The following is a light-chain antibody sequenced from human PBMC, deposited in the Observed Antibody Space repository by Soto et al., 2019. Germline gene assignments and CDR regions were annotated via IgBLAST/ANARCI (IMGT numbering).Light chain of an antibody. CDR1: SSNIGAGYE. CDR2: GNV. CDR3: QSYDRSLGGV. V-gene: IGLV1-40*01. Sequence: QLVLTQPPSVSGAPGQSVTISCSGTSSNIGAGYEIHWYQQLPGTAPRLLIYGNVNRPSGVPDRFSGSKSGTSGSLAITGLQAEDEADYYYQSYDRSLGGVFGGGTQLTVL. J-gene: IGLJ3*02.